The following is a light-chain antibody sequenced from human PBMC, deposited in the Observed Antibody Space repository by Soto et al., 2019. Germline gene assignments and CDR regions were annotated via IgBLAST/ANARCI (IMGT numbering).Light chain of an antibody. J-gene: IGKJ5*01. CDR1: QSIRNY. CDR2: VAS. V-gene: IGKV1-39*01. CDR3: QHRSNWPLT. Sequence: DIQMTQSPSSLSASVGDRVTITCRASQSIRNYVNWYQQKPGKAPKFLIYVASTLQSGVPSRFSGSGSGTDFTLTISSLQPEDFAVYFCQHRSNWPLTFGQGTRLEIK.